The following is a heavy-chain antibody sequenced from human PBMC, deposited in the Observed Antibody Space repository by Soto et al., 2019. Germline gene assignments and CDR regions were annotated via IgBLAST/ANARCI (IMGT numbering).Heavy chain of an antibody. J-gene: IGHJ3*02. CDR3: ARDAEYYGSGSYYDAFDI. D-gene: IGHD3-10*01. V-gene: IGHV4-59*01. CDR2: IYYSGXT. Sequence: QVQLQESGPGLVKPSETLSLTCTVSGGSISSNXXXXXXQPPGXGLEWIGYIYYSGXTNXNPSLKSRVTISVDTSKNQISLRLSSVTAADTAVYYCARDAEYYGSGSYYDAFDIWGQGTMVTVSS. CDR1: GGSISSNX.